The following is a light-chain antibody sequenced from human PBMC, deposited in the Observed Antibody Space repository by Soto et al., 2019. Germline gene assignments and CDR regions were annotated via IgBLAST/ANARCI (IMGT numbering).Light chain of an antibody. CDR1: QSVSSY. Sequence: EIVLTQSPATLSLSPGERATLSCRASQSVSSYLAWYQQKPGQAPRLLIYDASNRATGIPARFSGSGSGTDFTLTSSRLEPEDFAVYYCQQRSTWLTFGGGTKVEIK. V-gene: IGKV3-11*01. CDR3: QQRSTWLT. CDR2: DAS. J-gene: IGKJ4*01.